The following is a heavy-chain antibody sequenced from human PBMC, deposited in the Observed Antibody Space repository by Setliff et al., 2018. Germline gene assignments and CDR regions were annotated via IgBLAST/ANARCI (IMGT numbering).Heavy chain of an antibody. V-gene: IGHV3-23*01. Sequence: PGESLKLSCAASGVTFITYAWSWVRQAPGKGLEWVATIGGNGVTTFYTDSVKGRFTISRENSKMYLQMDSLRAEDTALYYCAKSLRLAPSGSYWFDPWGQGTLVTVSS. CDR3: AKSLRLAPSGSYWFDP. D-gene: IGHD3-10*01. CDR2: IGGNGVTT. CDR1: GVTFITYA. J-gene: IGHJ5*02.